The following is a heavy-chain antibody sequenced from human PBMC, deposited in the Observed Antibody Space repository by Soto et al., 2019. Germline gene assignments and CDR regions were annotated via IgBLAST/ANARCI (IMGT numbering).Heavy chain of an antibody. CDR1: GFTFSDYY. J-gene: IGHJ3*02. CDR3: ARGKFLEWLDDAFDI. D-gene: IGHD3-3*01. Sequence: GGSLRLSCAASGFTFSDYYMSWIRQAPGKGLEWVSYISSSGSTIYYADSVKGRFTISRDNAKNSLYLQMNSLRAEDTAVYYCARGKFLEWLDDAFDIWGQGTMVTVSS. CDR2: ISSSGSTI. V-gene: IGHV3-11*01.